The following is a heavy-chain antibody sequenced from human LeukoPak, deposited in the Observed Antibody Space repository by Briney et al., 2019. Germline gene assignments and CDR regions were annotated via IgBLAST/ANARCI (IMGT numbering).Heavy chain of an antibody. Sequence: PGGSLRLSCATSGFTFSSYWMHWVRQAPGKGLVWVSRIDSDGSTTNYADSVKGRFTISRDNAKNTLYLQMNSLRVEDTAVYYCARGDRITGHSEPHFDYWGQGTLVTVFS. CDR3: ARGDRITGHSEPHFDY. V-gene: IGHV3-74*01. CDR2: IDSDGSTT. D-gene: IGHD1-20*01. J-gene: IGHJ4*02. CDR1: GFTFSSYW.